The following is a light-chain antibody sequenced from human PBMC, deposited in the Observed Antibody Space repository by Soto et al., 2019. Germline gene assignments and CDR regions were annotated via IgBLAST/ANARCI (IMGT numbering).Light chain of an antibody. J-gene: IGLJ1*01. CDR3: SSYTSSSTYV. CDR2: DVN. CDR1: SSDVGGYNY. Sequence: HSVLTQPASVSGSPGQSIAISCTGTSSDVGGYNYVSWYQQHPGKAPKLMVYDVNDRPSGVSDRFSGSKSGNTASLTISGLQAEDEADYYCSSYTSSSTYVFGTGTKVTVL. V-gene: IGLV2-14*01.